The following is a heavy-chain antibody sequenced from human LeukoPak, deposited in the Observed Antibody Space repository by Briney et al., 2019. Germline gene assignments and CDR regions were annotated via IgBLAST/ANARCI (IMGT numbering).Heavy chain of an antibody. J-gene: IGHJ4*02. V-gene: IGHV3-66*01. D-gene: IGHD5-24*01. CDR2: IYSGGST. CDR1: GFTVSSNY. Sequence: GGSLRLSCAASGFTVSSNYMSWVRQAPGKGLEWVSVIYSGGSTYYADSVQGRFPISRDNYKNTLYLQMKSLRAEDTAVYYCARGDGYNFFDYWGQGTLVTVSS. CDR3: ARGDGYNFFDY.